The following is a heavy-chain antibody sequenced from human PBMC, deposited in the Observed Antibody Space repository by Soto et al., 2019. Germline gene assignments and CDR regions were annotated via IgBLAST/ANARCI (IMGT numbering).Heavy chain of an antibody. CDR1: GFTFSSYA. CDR3: AKRGSGSYFDY. V-gene: IGHV3-23*01. CDR2: ISGSGGST. Sequence: EVQLLESGGGLVQPRGSLRLSCAASGFTFSSYAMNWVRQAPGKGLEWVSVISGSGGSTYYADSVKGRFSISRDSSKNTLYLQMNSLRAEDTAVYYCAKRGSGSYFDYWGQGTLVTVSS. J-gene: IGHJ4*02. D-gene: IGHD1-26*01.